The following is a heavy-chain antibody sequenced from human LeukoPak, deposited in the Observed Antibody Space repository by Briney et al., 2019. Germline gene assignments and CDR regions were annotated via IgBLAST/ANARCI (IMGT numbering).Heavy chain of an antibody. D-gene: IGHD3-10*02. V-gene: IGHV3-48*03. CDR1: GFTFSSYE. CDR3: AELGIAMIGGV. Sequence: GGSLRLSCAASGFTFSSYEMNWVRQAPGKGLEGVSYISSSGSTIYYADSVKGRFTISRDNAKNSLYLQMNSLRAEDTAVYYCAELGIAMIGGVWGKGTTVTISS. J-gene: IGHJ6*04. CDR2: ISSSGSTI.